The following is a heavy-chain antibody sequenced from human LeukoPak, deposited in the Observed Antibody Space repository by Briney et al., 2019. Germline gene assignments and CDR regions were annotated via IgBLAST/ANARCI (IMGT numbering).Heavy chain of an antibody. V-gene: IGHV3-48*03. CDR3: AREGSSGLQRYYYYYMDV. CDR1: GFTFSSYE. J-gene: IGHJ6*03. CDR2: ISSSGSTI. Sequence: GGSLRLSCAASGFTFSSYEMNWVRQAPGKGLEWVSYISSSGSTIYYADSVKGRFTISRDNAKNSLYLQMNSLRAEDTAVYYCAREGSSGLQRYYYYYMDVWGKGTTVTISS. D-gene: IGHD6-19*01.